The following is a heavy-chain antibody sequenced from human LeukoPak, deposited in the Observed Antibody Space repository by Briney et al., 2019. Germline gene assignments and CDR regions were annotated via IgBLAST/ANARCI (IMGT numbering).Heavy chain of an antibody. Sequence: GSLRLSCAASGFTFSSYGMHWVRQAPGKGLEWVSSISSSSNYIYYADSVKGRFTISRDNAKNSLYLQMNSLRAEDTAVYYCARDPSSGWYLKGWFDPWGQGTLVTVSS. V-gene: IGHV3-21*01. D-gene: IGHD6-19*01. J-gene: IGHJ5*02. CDR3: ARDPSSGWYLKGWFDP. CDR1: GFTFSSYG. CDR2: ISSSSNYI.